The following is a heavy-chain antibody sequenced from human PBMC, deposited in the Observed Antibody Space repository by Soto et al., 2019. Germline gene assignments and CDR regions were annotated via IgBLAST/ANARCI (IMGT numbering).Heavy chain of an antibody. CDR2: ISGNGGAI. V-gene: IGHV3-23*01. Sequence: EVQLLESGGGLVQPGGSLRLSCAASGFTFSSYAMTWVRQVPGKGLDWVSSISGNGGAIYYTDSVKGRFTISRDNSKNTRYLQMNSRRAEDTALYYWVKDLNNRGGLQYFDHWGQGTLVSVSS. CDR3: VKDLNNRGGLQYFDH. J-gene: IGHJ4*02. D-gene: IGHD1-20*01. CDR1: GFTFSSYA.